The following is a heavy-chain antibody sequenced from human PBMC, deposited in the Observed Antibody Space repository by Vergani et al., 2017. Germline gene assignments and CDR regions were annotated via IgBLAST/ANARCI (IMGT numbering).Heavy chain of an antibody. D-gene: IGHD3-16*01. J-gene: IGHJ4*02. V-gene: IGHV1-2*02. CDR1: GYTFTDYY. CDR2: INPKNGLT. CDR3: TSFPTETSEYYDSTGYYHRFFEK. Sequence: QVQLVQSGAEVKKPGASVKVSCKTSGYTFTDYYINWVRQAPGQGLEWMGWINPKNGLTKYAQRFQGRVSLTRDTSITTAFMELSSLRSDDTAMYYCTSFPTETSEYYDSTGYYHRFFEKWGQGTLVTVSS.